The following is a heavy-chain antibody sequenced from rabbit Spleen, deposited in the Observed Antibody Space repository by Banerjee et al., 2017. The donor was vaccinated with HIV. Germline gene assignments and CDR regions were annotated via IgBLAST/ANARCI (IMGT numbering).Heavy chain of an antibody. Sequence: QEQLVEYGGGLVQPEGSLTLTCKASGFSFSDRDVMCWVRQAPGKGLQWIACINASTGKPVYATWASGRFTISRTSSTTVTLRMTSLTAADRATYFCARDLVGVIGWNLYLWGPGTLVTVS. D-gene: IGHD2-1*01. J-gene: IGHJ4*01. V-gene: IGHV1S45*01. CDR2: INASTGKP. CDR1: GFSFSDRDV. CDR3: ARDLVGVIGWNLYL.